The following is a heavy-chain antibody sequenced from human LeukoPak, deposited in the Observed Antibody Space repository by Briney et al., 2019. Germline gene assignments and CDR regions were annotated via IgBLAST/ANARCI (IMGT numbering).Heavy chain of an antibody. CDR1: GYTFTGYY. CDR3: ATGLVRGVIITALDY. V-gene: IGHV1-24*01. J-gene: IGHJ4*02. Sequence: ASVKVSCKASGYTFTGYYMHWVRQAPGKGLEWMGGFDPEDGETIYAQKFQGRVTMTEDTSTDTAYMELSSLRSEDTAVYYCATGLVRGVIITALDYWGQGTLVTVSS. D-gene: IGHD3-10*01. CDR2: FDPEDGET.